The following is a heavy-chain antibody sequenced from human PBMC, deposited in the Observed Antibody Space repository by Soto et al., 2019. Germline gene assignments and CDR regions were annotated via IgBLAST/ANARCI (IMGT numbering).Heavy chain of an antibody. V-gene: IGHV4-34*01. CDR3: ASKSLAPVTQIEYFQH. CDR1: GGSFSGYY. J-gene: IGHJ1*01. CDR2: INHSGST. Sequence: SETLSLTCAVYGGSFSGYYWSWIRQPPGKGLEWIGEINHSGSTNYNPSLKSRVTISVDTSKNQFSLKLSPVTAADTAVYYCASKSLAPVTQIEYFQHWGQGTLVTVS. D-gene: IGHD4-17*01.